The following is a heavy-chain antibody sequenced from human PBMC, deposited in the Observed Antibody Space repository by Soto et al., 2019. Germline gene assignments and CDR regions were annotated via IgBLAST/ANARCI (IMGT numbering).Heavy chain of an antibody. D-gene: IGHD3-10*01. CDR1: RGTFSGYY. CDR3: ARPEDFMVRGAFDI. V-gene: IGHV4-34*01. CDR2: IDHSGST. Sequence: PSETLSLTCAVYRGTFSGYYWRWIRQPPGKGLEYIGEIDHSGSTNYIPSLKSRVTASVDTPKSQCSLKLRSVTAADTAAHYCARPEDFMVRGAFDIWGQGTMVTVSS. J-gene: IGHJ3*02.